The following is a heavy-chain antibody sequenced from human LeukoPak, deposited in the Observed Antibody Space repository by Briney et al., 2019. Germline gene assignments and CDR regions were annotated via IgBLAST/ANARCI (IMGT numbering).Heavy chain of an antibody. J-gene: IGHJ4*02. D-gene: IGHD3-9*01. V-gene: IGHV4-30-2*01. CDR2: IYHSGST. CDR1: GGSISSGGYS. CDR3: ARSDILTGTCFDY. Sequence: SETLSLTCAVSGGSISSGGYSWSWIRQPPGKGLEWIGYIYHSGSTYYNPFLKSRVTISVDRSKNQFSLKLSSVTAADTAVYYCARSDILTGTCFDYWGQGTLVTVSS.